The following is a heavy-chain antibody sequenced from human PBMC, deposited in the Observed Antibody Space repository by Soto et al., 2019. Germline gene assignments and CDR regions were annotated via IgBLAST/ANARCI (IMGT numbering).Heavy chain of an antibody. Sequence: QVQLVQSGAEVKKPGSSVKVSCKASGGTFSSYAISWVRQAPGQGLEWMGGIIPIFGTANYAQKFQGRVTITADESTSPAYMELSSLRSEDTAVYYCARVDTAMVTPGDYYYYYGMDVWGQGTTVTVSS. CDR2: IIPIFGTA. CDR1: GGTFSSYA. CDR3: ARVDTAMVTPGDYYYYYGMDV. J-gene: IGHJ6*02. D-gene: IGHD5-18*01. V-gene: IGHV1-69*12.